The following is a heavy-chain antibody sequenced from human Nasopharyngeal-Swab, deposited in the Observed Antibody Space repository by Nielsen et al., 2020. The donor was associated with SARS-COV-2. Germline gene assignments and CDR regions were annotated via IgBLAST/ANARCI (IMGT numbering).Heavy chain of an antibody. V-gene: IGHV2-70*01. J-gene: IGHJ5*02. Sequence: WIRQPPGKALEWLALIDWDDDKYYGTSLKTRLTISKDTSKNQVVLTMTNMDPVDTATYYCARGAWFGEFNWFDPWGQGTLVTVSS. CDR3: ARGAWFGEFNWFDP. CDR2: IDWDDDK. D-gene: IGHD3-10*01.